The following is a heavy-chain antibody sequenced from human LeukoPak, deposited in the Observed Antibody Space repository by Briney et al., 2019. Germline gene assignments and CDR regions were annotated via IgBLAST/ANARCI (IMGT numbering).Heavy chain of an antibody. CDR1: GFTVSSNY. CDR2: ISGSGGST. Sequence: GGSLRLSCAASGFTVSSNYMSWVRQAPGKGLEWVSAISGSGGSTYYADSVKGRFTISRDNSKNTLYLQMNSLRAEDTAVYYCARDTISKGGIFDYWGQGTLVTVSS. CDR3: ARDTISKGGIFDY. V-gene: IGHV3-53*01. D-gene: IGHD5-24*01. J-gene: IGHJ4*02.